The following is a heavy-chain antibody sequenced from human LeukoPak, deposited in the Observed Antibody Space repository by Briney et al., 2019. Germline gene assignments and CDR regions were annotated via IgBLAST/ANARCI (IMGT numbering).Heavy chain of an antibody. CDR1: GFTFGDTW. CDR3: ATSYDMGWLIGY. Sequence: PGGSLRLSCAASGFTFGDTWMNWVRQVPGQGLEWVANIKQDGSEKFYVASVKGRFTISRDNGKSSLYLQMNSLRAEDTALYYCATSYDMGWLIGYCGQGTLVTVSS. D-gene: IGHD3/OR15-3a*01. V-gene: IGHV3-7*03. CDR2: IKQDGSEK. J-gene: IGHJ4*02.